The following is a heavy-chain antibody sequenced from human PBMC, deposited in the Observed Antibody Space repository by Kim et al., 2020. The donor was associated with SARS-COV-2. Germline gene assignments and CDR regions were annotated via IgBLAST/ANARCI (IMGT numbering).Heavy chain of an antibody. CDR2: VNGDGSST. CDR1: GFTFSSYW. Sequence: GGSLRLSCAASGFTFSSYWLHWVRQAPGKGLVWVSRVNGDGSSTIYADFVKGRFTISRDNAKNTLYLQMNRLRAEDTALYYCARGNYHGMDVWGQGTTVT. CDR3: ARGNYHGMDV. J-gene: IGHJ6*02. V-gene: IGHV3-74*01.